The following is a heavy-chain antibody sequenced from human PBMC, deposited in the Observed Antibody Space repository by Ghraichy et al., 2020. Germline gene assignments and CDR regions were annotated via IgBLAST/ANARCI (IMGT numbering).Heavy chain of an antibody. J-gene: IGHJ6*02. V-gene: IGHV4-39*01. CDR3: ARPDGIRHNYGLDV. CDR1: GGSVRSSSYY. D-gene: IGHD3-10*01. Sequence: SETLSLTCTVSGGSVRSSSYYWGWFRQPPGKGLQWIGSIYYTGTTYYSPSLKSRVTISVDTSKNHFSLNLSSVTASDAAVYYCARPDGIRHNYGLDVWGQGTTVTVSS. CDR2: IYYTGTT.